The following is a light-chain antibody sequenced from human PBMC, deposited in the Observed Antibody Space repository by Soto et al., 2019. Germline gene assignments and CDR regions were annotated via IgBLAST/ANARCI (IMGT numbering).Light chain of an antibody. Sequence: QSALTQPASVSGSPGQSITISCTATSSDVGAYNYVSWYQQHPGKAPKLMIYDVSGRPSGVSSRFSGSKSGNTASLTISGLQAEDEADYCCSSYTYINTVLFGGGTKLTVL. CDR2: DVS. CDR1: SSDVGAYNY. J-gene: IGLJ2*01. V-gene: IGLV2-14*03. CDR3: SSYTYINTVL.